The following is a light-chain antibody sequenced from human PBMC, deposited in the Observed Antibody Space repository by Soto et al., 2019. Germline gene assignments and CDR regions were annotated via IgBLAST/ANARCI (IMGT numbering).Light chain of an antibody. Sequence: QSVLTQPPSVSGAPGQRVTISCTGSSSNIGAGYDVHWYQQLPGTAPKLLIYGNSNRPSGVPDRFSGSKSGTSASLAITGLQAEDEADYYCQSYDSSPSGRWVFGGGTKLTVL. V-gene: IGLV1-40*01. CDR3: QSYDSSPSGRWV. J-gene: IGLJ3*02. CDR1: SSNIGAGYD. CDR2: GNS.